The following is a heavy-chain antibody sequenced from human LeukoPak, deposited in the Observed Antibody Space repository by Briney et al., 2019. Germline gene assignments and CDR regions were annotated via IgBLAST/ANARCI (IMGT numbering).Heavy chain of an antibody. Sequence: GGSLRLSCAASGFTFSSYAMHWVRQAPGKGLEYVSAISSNGGSTYYANSVKGRFTISRDNSKNTLYLQMGSLRAEDMAVYYCARDQWDSSGYYPPTLGYWGQGTLVTVSS. V-gene: IGHV3-64*01. J-gene: IGHJ4*02. CDR1: GFTFSSYA. CDR2: ISSNGGST. CDR3: ARDQWDSSGYYPPTLGY. D-gene: IGHD3-22*01.